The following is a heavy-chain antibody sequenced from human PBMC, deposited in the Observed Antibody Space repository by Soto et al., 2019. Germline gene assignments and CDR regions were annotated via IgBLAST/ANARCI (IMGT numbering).Heavy chain of an antibody. V-gene: IGHV4-61*01. J-gene: IGHJ5*02. CDR2: IYSSGST. Sequence: SETLSLTCTVSGGSVSSDTHYWSWIRQPPGKRLEWIGFIYSSGSTNYNPSLKSRVTMSVDTSKNQFSLKLRSVIVADTAVYYCARDYRPNTAIAVAGKGGYWFDPWGQGTLVTVSS. CDR3: ARDYRPNTAIAVAGKGGYWFDP. CDR1: GGSVSSDTHY. D-gene: IGHD6-19*01.